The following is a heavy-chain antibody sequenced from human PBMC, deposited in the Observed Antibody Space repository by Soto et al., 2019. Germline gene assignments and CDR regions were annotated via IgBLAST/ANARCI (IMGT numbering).Heavy chain of an antibody. CDR2: ISYDGSNK. Sequence: GGSLRLSCAASGFTFSSYGMHWVRQAPGKGLEWVAVISYDGSNKYYADSVKGRFTISRDNSKNTLYLQMNSLRAEDTAVYYCAKEYSSGWYYYFDYWGQGTLVTVSS. CDR1: GFTFSSYG. V-gene: IGHV3-30*18. D-gene: IGHD6-19*01. J-gene: IGHJ4*02. CDR3: AKEYSSGWYYYFDY.